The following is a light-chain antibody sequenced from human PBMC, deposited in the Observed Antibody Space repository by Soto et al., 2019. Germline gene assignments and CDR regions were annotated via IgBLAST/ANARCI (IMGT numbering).Light chain of an antibody. CDR3: QQYIHWPPWT. V-gene: IGKV3-15*01. CDR2: DAS. J-gene: IGKJ1*01. Sequence: EIVMTQSPATLSVSPGERAALSCRASQSVSRKLAWYQQKPGQAPRLLIYDASTRATGISGRFSGSGSGTEFTLTISSLQSEDFAVYYCQQYIHWPPWTFGQGTKVDIK. CDR1: QSVSRK.